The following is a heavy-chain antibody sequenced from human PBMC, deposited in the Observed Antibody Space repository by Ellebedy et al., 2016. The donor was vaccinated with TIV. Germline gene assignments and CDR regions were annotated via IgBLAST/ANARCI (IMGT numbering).Heavy chain of an antibody. J-gene: IGHJ4*03. Sequence: PGGSLRLSCAASGFSFSTYSMNWVRQAPGKGLEWVSSISTISSYADSVRGRFTIPRDNAKNSLYLQINSLRAEDTALYFCARVGRSPHNWSFDYWGQGTVVTVSS. CDR2: ISTISS. CDR3: ARVGRSPHNWSFDY. V-gene: IGHV3-21*01. CDR1: GFSFSTYS. D-gene: IGHD5-24*01.